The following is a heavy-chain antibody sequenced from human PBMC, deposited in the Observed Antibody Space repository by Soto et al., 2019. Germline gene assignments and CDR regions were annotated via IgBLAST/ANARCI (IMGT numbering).Heavy chain of an antibody. J-gene: IGHJ4*02. CDR1: GGNLKAYG. V-gene: IGHV3-23*01. CDR3: AKDDGPSSTVFHY. CDR2: ITATDGNT. D-gene: IGHD4-4*01. Sequence: GGAWRLGWGGSGGNLKAYGMGLGRLAPGMWLDWLSSITATDGNTYYADSVRARFTISRDNSRNSLFLQMIALRPEDSALYYCAKDDGPSSTVFHYWGQGT.